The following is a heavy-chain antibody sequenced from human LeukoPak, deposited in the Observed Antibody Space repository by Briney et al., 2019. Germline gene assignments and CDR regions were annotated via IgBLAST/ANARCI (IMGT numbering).Heavy chain of an antibody. D-gene: IGHD3-10*01. V-gene: IGHV4-34*01. Sequence: SETLSLTCAVYGGSFSGYYWSWIRQPPGKGLEWIGEINHSGSTNYNPSLKSRVTISVDTSKNQFSLKLSSVTAADTAVYYCARGRRSYVWGKGTTVTVSS. J-gene: IGHJ6*04. CDR1: GGSFSGYY. CDR3: ARGRRSYV. CDR2: INHSGST.